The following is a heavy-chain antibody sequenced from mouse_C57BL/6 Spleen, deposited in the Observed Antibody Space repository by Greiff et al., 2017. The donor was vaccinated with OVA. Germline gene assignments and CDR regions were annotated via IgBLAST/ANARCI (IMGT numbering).Heavy chain of an antibody. D-gene: IGHD2-12*01. CDR2: IRLKSDNYAT. CDR3: TGCTTGVLDY. Sequence: EVQLVESGGGLVQPGGSMKLSCVASGFTFSNYWMNWVRQSPEKGLEWVAQIRLKSDNYATHYAESVKGRFTISRDDSKSSVYLQMNNLRAEDTEIYYCTGCTTGVLDYWGQGTTLTVSS. J-gene: IGHJ2*01. CDR1: GFTFSNYW. V-gene: IGHV6-3*01.